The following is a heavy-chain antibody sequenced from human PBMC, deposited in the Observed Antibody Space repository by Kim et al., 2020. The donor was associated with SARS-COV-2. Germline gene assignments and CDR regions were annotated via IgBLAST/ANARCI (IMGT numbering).Heavy chain of an antibody. CDR3: AREQDCSSTSCPDKYYYYYGMDV. CDR2: IWYDGSNK. V-gene: IGHV3-33*01. J-gene: IGHJ6*02. CDR1: GFTFSSYG. D-gene: IGHD2-2*01. Sequence: GGSLRLSCAASGFTFSSYGMHWVRQAPGKGLEWVAVIWYDGSNKYYADSVKGRFTISRDNSKNTLYLQMNSLRAEDTAVYYCAREQDCSSTSCPDKYYYYYGMDVWGQGTTVTVSS.